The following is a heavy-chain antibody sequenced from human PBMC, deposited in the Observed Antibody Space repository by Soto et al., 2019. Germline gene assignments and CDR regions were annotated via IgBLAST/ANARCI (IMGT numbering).Heavy chain of an antibody. V-gene: IGHV3-30*04. CDR2: ISYDGSNK. D-gene: IGHD6-6*01. Sequence: GGSLRLSCAASGFTFSSYAMHWVRQAPGKGLEWVAVISYDGSNKYYADSVKGRFTISRDNSKNTLYLQMNSLRAEDTAVYYCAREAGAARGFYYYYGMDVWGQGTTVTVSS. CDR3: AREAGAARGFYYYYGMDV. J-gene: IGHJ6*02. CDR1: GFTFSSYA.